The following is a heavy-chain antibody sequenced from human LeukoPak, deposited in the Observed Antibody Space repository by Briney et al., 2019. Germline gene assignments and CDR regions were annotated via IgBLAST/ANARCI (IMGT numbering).Heavy chain of an antibody. CDR2: IKQDGSEK. CDR1: GFTFSSYW. Sequence: GGSLRLSCAASGFTFSSYWMSWVRQAPGKGLEWVANIKQDGSEKYYVDSVKGRFTISRDNAKNSLYLQMNSLRAEDTAVYYCARAGSYYDFWSGYSYYGMDVWGQGTTVTVSS. D-gene: IGHD3-3*01. J-gene: IGHJ6*02. CDR3: ARAGSYYDFWSGYSYYGMDV. V-gene: IGHV3-7*01.